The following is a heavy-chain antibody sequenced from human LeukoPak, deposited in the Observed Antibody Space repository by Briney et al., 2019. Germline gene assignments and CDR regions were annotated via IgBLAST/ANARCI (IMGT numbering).Heavy chain of an antibody. D-gene: IGHD1-26*01. CDR1: GGSISSGSYY. V-gene: IGHV4-61*02. J-gene: IGHJ4*02. Sequence: SQTLSLTCTVSGGSISSGSYYWSWIRQPAGKGLEWIGRIYTSQSTNYNPSLKSRVTISLDTSKNQFSLKLSSVTAADTAVYYCASRSGSYQRGYSIDYWGQGTLVTVSS. CDR2: IYTSQST. CDR3: ASRSGSYQRGYSIDY.